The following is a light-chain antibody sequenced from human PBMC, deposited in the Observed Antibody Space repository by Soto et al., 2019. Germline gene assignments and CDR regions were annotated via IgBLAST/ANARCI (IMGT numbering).Light chain of an antibody. V-gene: IGLV1-51*01. CDR3: GTWDSSLSVSV. CDR2: DND. Sequence: QSVLTQPPSVSAAPGQKVTISCSGSSSNIGNNYVSWYQHLPGTAPQLLIYDNDKRPSGIPDRFSGSKSGASDTLGITGLQTGDEAEYYCGTWDSSLSVSVFGTGTKLTVL. CDR1: SSNIGNNY. J-gene: IGLJ1*01.